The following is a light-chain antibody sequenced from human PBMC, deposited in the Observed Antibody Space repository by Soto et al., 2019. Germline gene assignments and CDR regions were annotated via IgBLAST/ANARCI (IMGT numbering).Light chain of an antibody. J-gene: IGKJ1*01. CDR1: QSISNSY. CDR3: QQYGSSGT. V-gene: IGKV3-20*01. Sequence: EIVLTQSPGTLSLSAGERVTLSCRASQSISNSYLAWYQQKPGQAPRLLIYGASNRATGIPDRFSGSGSGTDFTLTISRLEPEDFAVYYCQQYGSSGTFGQGTKVDIK. CDR2: GAS.